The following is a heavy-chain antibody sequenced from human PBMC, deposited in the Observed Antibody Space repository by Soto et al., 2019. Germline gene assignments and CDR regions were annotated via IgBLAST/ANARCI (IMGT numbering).Heavy chain of an antibody. J-gene: IGHJ4*02. D-gene: IGHD1-1*01. V-gene: IGHV3-21*01. CDR1: GFNFSAYT. CDR2: ISGGSTYI. Sequence: EVQLVESGGGLVKPGGSLRLSCAASGFNFSAYTINWIRHVPGRGLEWVSSISGGSTYIFYADSLRGRFTISRDNAKNSVSLQMNSLSAADTAVYYWARDRGTWKYFDYWGQGTLVSVSS. CDR3: ARDRGTWKYFDY.